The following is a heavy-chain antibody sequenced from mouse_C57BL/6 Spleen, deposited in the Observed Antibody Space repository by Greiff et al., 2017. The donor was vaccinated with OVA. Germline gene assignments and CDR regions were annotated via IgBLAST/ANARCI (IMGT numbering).Heavy chain of an antibody. Sequence: LQQSEGGLVQPGSSMKLSCTASGFTFSDYYMAWVRQVPEKGLEWVANINYDGSSTYYLDSLKSRFIISRDNAKNILYLQMSSLKSEDTATYYCARAYSSGYYFDYWGQGTTLTVSS. D-gene: IGHD3-2*02. CDR1: GFTFSDYY. V-gene: IGHV5-16*01. CDR3: ARAYSSGYYFDY. CDR2: INYDGSST. J-gene: IGHJ2*01.